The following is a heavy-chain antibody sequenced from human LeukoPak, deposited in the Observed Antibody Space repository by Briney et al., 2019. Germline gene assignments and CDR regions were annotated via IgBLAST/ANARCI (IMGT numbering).Heavy chain of an antibody. D-gene: IGHD2-15*01. Sequence: GASVKVSCKASGYTFTSYGISWVRQAPGRGLEWMGWISAYNGNTKYAQKVLGRVTMTTDTSTSTAYMELRSLRSDDTAVYYCARGGLVVVVAATPSTTPGLLHWLDPWGQGTLVTVSS. V-gene: IGHV1-18*01. CDR1: GYTFTSYG. J-gene: IGHJ5*02. CDR2: ISAYNGNT. CDR3: ARGGLVVVVAATPSTTPGLLHWLDP.